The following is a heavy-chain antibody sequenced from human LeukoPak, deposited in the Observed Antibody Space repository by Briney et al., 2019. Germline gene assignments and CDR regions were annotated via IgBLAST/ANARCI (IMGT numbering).Heavy chain of an antibody. J-gene: IGHJ4*02. CDR3: ARRGFGAFDY. D-gene: IGHD3-10*01. V-gene: IGHV4-38-2*01. Sequence: SETLSLTCAVSGYSIRSGYYWGWIRQPPGKGLEWIGRIYHSGSTYYNSSLKNRVTISVDTSKNQFSLKLSSVPAADTAGVYCARRGFGAFDYWGQGTLVTVSS. CDR2: IYHSGST. CDR1: GYSIRSGYY.